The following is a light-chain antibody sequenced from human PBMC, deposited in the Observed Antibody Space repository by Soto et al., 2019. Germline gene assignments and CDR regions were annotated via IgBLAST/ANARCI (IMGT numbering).Light chain of an antibody. CDR1: SSYIGSNT. CDR2: SNN. J-gene: IGLJ2*01. V-gene: IGLV1-44*01. Sequence: QSVLTQPPSASGTPGQRVTISCSGTSSYIGSNTVNWYQQLPGTAPKLLIYSNNQPPSGVPDRFSGSKSGTSASLAISGLQSEDEADYYCAAWDDSLNGVVFGGGTKLTVL. CDR3: AAWDDSLNGVV.